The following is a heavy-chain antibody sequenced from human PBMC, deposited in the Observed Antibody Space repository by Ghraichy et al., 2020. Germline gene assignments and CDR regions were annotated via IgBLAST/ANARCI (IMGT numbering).Heavy chain of an antibody. V-gene: IGHV1-8*01. CDR2: INPNSGNT. D-gene: IGHD4-23*01. CDR3: ARGDRTVVTVGADY. J-gene: IGHJ4*02. CDR1: GYTFTSYD. Sequence: ASVKVSCKASGYTFTSYDINWVRQATGQGLEWMGWINPNSGNTGYAQKFQGRVTMTRNTSISTAYMELSSLRSEDTAVYYCARGDRTVVTVGADYWGQGTLVTVSS.